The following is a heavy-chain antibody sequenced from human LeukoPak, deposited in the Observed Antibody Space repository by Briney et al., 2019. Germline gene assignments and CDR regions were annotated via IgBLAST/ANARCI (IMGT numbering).Heavy chain of an antibody. CDR1: GYTFTGYY. D-gene: IGHD3-10*01. CDR2: INPNSGGT. Sequence: GASVKVSCKASGYTFTGYYMHWVRQAPGQGLEWMGWINPNSGGTTYAQKFQGRVTMTRDTSISTAYMELSRLRSDDTAVYYCARDYYGSGTIGNWFDPWGQGTLVTVSS. V-gene: IGHV1-2*02. CDR3: ARDYYGSGTIGNWFDP. J-gene: IGHJ5*02.